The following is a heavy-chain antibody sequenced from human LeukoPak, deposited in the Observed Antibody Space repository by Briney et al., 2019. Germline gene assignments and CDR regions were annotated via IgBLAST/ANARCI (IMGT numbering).Heavy chain of an antibody. D-gene: IGHD3-10*01. CDR1: GDSVSSNSAA. CDR2: TYYRSKWYN. Sequence: SQTLSLTCAISGDSVSSNSAAWNWFRQSPSRGLEWLGRTYYRSKWYNDYAVSVKSRITINPDTSKNQFSLQLNSVTPEDTAVYYCARENTLVRGTRNPFDYWGRGTLVTVSS. J-gene: IGHJ4*02. CDR3: ARENTLVRGTRNPFDY. V-gene: IGHV6-1*01.